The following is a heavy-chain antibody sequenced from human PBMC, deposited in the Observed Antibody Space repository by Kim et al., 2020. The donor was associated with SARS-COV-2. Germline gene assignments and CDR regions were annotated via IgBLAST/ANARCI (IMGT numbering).Heavy chain of an antibody. Sequence: ASVKVSCKASGYTFTGYYMHWVRQAPGQGLEGMGRINPNSGGTNYAQKFQGRVTMTRDTSISTAYMELSRLRSDDTAVYYCARDAGIAARARDAVDIWGQGTRVTVSS. J-gene: IGHJ3*02. CDR3: ARDAGIAARARDAVDI. D-gene: IGHD6-6*01. V-gene: IGHV1-2*06. CDR2: INPNSGGT. CDR1: GYTFTGYY.